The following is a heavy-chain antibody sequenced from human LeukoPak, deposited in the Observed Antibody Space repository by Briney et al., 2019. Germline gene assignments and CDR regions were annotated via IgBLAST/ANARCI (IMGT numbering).Heavy chain of an antibody. Sequence: GGSLRLSCAASGFTFSSYAMHWVRQAPGKGLEWVAVISYDGSNKYYADSVKGRFTISRDNSKNTLYLQVNSLRAEDTAVYYCASPPITIFGPVDWGQGTLVTVSS. J-gene: IGHJ4*02. CDR1: GFTFSSYA. D-gene: IGHD3-3*01. CDR3: ASPPITIFGPVD. CDR2: ISYDGSNK. V-gene: IGHV3-30-3*01.